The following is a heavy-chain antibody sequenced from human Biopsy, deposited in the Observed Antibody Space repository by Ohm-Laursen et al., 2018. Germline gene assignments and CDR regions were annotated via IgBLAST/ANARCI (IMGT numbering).Heavy chain of an antibody. CDR3: VRGVDYYDPYHYYALDV. J-gene: IGHJ6*02. Sequence: GTPSLTCSVYGESFNGYYWSWIRQTPGKGLEWIGEINHSGRTNHNPSLKSRVTISVDTSKNQFSLKVRSVTAADTAVYYCVRGVDYYDPYHYYALDVWGQGTTVTVSS. CDR2: INHSGRT. V-gene: IGHV4-34*01. CDR1: GESFNGYY. D-gene: IGHD3-22*01.